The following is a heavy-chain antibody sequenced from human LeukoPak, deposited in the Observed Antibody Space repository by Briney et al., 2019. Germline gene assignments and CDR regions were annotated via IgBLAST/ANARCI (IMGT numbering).Heavy chain of an antibody. V-gene: IGHV4-34*01. D-gene: IGHD3-10*01. J-gene: IGHJ4*02. CDR2: INHSGST. CDR1: GGSFSGYY. Sequence: SETLSLTCAVYGGSFSGYYWSWIRQPPGKGLEWIGEINHSGSTNYNPSLKSRVTISVDTSKNQFSLKLSPVTAADTAVYYCARDPRYVVRGRFDYWGQGTLVTVSS. CDR3: ARDPRYVVRGRFDY.